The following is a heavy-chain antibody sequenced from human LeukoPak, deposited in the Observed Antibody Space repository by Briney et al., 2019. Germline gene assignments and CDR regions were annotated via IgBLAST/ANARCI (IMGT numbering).Heavy chain of an antibody. CDR1: GYTFTGYY. V-gene: IGHV1-2*02. J-gene: IGHJ4*02. CDR3: ARSKSSGWYMFDY. D-gene: IGHD6-19*01. CDR2: INPNSGGT. Sequence: ASVKVSCKASGYTFTGYYMHWVRQAPGPGLEWIGWINPNSGGTNYAQKFQGRVTMTRDTSISTAYMELSRLRSDDTAVYYCARSKSSGWYMFDYWGQGTLVTVSS.